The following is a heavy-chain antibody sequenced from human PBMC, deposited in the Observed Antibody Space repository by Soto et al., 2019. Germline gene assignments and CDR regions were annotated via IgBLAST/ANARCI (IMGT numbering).Heavy chain of an antibody. J-gene: IGHJ4*02. Sequence: SETLSLTCTVSGGSISRSSYYWGWIRQPPGMGLEWIGSVYYSGNTYYNPSLKSRVTISADTSKNQFTLKLNSVTAADTAVYYCARSSYYSDYYFDYWGQGTPVTVSS. CDR3: ARSSYYSDYYFDY. CDR1: GGSISRSSYY. CDR2: VYYSGNT. V-gene: IGHV4-39*01. D-gene: IGHD3-10*01.